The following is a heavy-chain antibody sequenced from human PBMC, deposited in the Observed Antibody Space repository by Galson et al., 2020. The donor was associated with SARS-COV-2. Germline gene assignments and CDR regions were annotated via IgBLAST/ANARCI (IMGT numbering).Heavy chain of an antibody. CDR2: FDPEDGET. CDR3: ATFVGGWYFDF. V-gene: IGHV1-24*01. CDR1: GYTLTELS. J-gene: IGHJ4*02. Sequence: SVKVSCKVSGYTLTELSMHWVRQPPGKRLAWMGGFDPEDGETIYAQKFQGRATMTEDTSTDTAYMELSSLGSEDTAVYYCATFVGGWYFDFWGQGTLVTVSS. D-gene: IGHD2-15*01.